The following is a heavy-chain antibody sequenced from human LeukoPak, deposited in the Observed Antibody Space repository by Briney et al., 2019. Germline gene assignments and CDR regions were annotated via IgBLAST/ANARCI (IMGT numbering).Heavy chain of an antibody. CDR2: IFYSGGI. CDR1: GGSIRSSTYC. Sequence: SETLSLTCTVSGGSIRSSTYCWGWIRQPPGIRLEWIGGIFYSGGIYYNPSLKSRVTISMDTSKNQFSLRLSSVTAADTAVYYCARGGRSYSDYWGQGTLVTVSS. J-gene: IGHJ4*02. D-gene: IGHD1-26*01. V-gene: IGHV4-39*07. CDR3: ARGGRSYSDY.